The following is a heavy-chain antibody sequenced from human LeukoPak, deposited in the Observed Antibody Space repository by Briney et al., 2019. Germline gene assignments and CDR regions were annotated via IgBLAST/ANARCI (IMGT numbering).Heavy chain of an antibody. J-gene: IGHJ5*02. CDR2: INPTGGST. CDR1: GYTITSYY. D-gene: IGHD1-26*01. V-gene: IGHV1-46*01. Sequence: ASVKVSCKASGYTITSYYMHWVRQPPGQGLKWMGLINPTGGSTGYAQKFQGRVTMTRDMSTNTDYMELSSLRSEDTAMYYCARDNSVGDNAWWFDPWGQGTLVTVSS. CDR3: ARDNSVGDNAWWFDP.